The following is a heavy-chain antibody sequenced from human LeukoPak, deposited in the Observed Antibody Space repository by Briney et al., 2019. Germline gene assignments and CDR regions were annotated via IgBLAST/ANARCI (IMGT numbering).Heavy chain of an antibody. CDR3: AKETTSTWYGGWFDR. CDR2: ISSSSSYT. V-gene: IGHV3-11*05. Sequence: PGGSLRLSCAASGFTFSDYYMSWIRQAPGKGLEWVSYISSSSSYTNYADYVKGRFTISRDNSKNTLYLQMNSLRAEDTGKFYCAKETTSTWYGGWFDRWGQGTLVTDSS. D-gene: IGHD6-13*01. CDR1: GFTFSDYY. J-gene: IGHJ5*02.